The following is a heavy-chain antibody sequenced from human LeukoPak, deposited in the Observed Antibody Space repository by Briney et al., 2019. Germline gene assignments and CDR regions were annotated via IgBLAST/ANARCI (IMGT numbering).Heavy chain of an antibody. J-gene: IGHJ6*02. D-gene: IGHD2-2*01. Sequence: ASVKVSCKTSGYTFTTYDINWVRQATGQGLEWMGWMNPNTGNTGFAQKFLGRVSMTRDTSISTAYLELSHLRSEDTAVYFCAVPVGQGYCDNTSCSSMDVWGPGTTVTVS. V-gene: IGHV1-8*01. CDR2: MNPNTGNT. CDR1: GYTFTTYD. CDR3: AVPVGQGYCDNTSCSSMDV.